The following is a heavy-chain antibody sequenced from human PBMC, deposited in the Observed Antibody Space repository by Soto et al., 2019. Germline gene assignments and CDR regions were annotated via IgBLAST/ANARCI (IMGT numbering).Heavy chain of an antibody. Sequence: GGSLRLSCAASGFTFSNYWMSWVRQAPGKGLEWVASVKQDGSEKYYVDSVKGRFSISRDNAKNSLSLQMNSLRADDTAVYNCARVGVEGRMDVWGQGTTVTVSS. CDR1: GFTFSNYW. V-gene: IGHV3-7*03. CDR2: VKQDGSEK. CDR3: ARVGVEGRMDV. J-gene: IGHJ6*02. D-gene: IGHD3-10*01.